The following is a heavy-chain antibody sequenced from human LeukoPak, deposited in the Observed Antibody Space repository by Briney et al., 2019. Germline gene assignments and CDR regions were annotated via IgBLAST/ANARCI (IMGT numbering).Heavy chain of an antibody. CDR1: GGTFSNHA. CDR3: ARDEEDIVMVPSSMDFYYFGMDV. D-gene: IGHD2-2*01. V-gene: IGHV1-69*01. J-gene: IGHJ6*02. Sequence: GSSVKVSCKPSGGTFSNHAITWVRQVPAPGLQWKGVIIPILGSTNYAHKFRGRVTLTADESTGTAYMELSTLTSEDTAIYYCARDEEDIVMVPSSMDFYYFGMDVWGQGTTVTVSS. CDR2: IIPILGST.